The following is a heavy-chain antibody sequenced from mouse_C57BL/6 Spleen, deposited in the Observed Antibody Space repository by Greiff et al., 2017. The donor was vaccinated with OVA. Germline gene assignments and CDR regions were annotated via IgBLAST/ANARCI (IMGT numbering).Heavy chain of an antibody. D-gene: IGHD1-1*01. Sequence: EVKLMESGEGLVKPGGSLKLSCAASGFTFSSYAMSWVRQTPEKRLEWVAYISSGGDYIYYADTVKGRFTISRDNARNTLYLQMSSLKSEDTAMYYCTRDRTTKAMDYWGQGTSVTVSS. CDR3: TRDRTTKAMDY. CDR1: GFTFSSYA. CDR2: ISSGGDYI. V-gene: IGHV5-9-1*02. J-gene: IGHJ4*01.